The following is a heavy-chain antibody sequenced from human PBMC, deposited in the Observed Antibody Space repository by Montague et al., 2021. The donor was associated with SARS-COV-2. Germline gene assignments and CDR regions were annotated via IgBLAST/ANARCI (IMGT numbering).Heavy chain of an antibody. J-gene: IGHJ4*02. V-gene: IGHV4-39*07. Sequence: SETLSLTCTVSGGSISTSHYFWDWIRQPPGKGPEWIGSIYYSGITYYNPSLKSRVTISLDTSKNQFSLKLSSVTAADMAVYYCARSHPLAVAGTDSDYWGQGTMVTVSS. D-gene: IGHD6-19*01. CDR1: GGSISTSHYF. CDR2: IYYSGIT. CDR3: ARSHPLAVAGTDSDY.